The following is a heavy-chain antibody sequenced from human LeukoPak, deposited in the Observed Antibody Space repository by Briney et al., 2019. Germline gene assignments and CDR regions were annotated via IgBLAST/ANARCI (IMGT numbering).Heavy chain of an antibody. Sequence: QPWGSLRLSCAASGFTVDSNYLSWVRQAPGKGLEWVSTIYTGGNTYYAASVKGRFTISRDFSKNTVFLHMNSLRAEDTAMYYCARGDDSGYYDYFDYWGQGALVTVSS. D-gene: IGHD3-22*01. CDR1: GFTVDSNY. CDR2: IYTGGNT. J-gene: IGHJ4*02. CDR3: ARGDDSGYYDYFDY. V-gene: IGHV3-53*01.